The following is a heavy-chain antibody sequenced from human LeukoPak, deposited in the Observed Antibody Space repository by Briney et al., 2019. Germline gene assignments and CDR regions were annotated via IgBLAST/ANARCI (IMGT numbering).Heavy chain of an antibody. Sequence: GGSLRLSCAASGFTVSSNYMSWVRQAPGKGLEWVSVIYSGGSTYYADSVKGRFTISRDNAKKTLYLQMNSLRAEDTAVYYCARDGIAAADHYFDYWGQGTLVTVSS. D-gene: IGHD6-13*01. V-gene: IGHV3-53*01. CDR3: ARDGIAAADHYFDY. J-gene: IGHJ4*02. CDR2: IYSGGST. CDR1: GFTVSSNY.